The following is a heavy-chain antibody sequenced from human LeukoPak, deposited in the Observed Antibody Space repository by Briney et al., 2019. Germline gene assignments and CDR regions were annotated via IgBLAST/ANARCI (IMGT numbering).Heavy chain of an antibody. CDR3: ARSHYDSSGYYYLFDY. V-gene: IGHV1-2*02. J-gene: IGHJ4*02. CDR1: GYTFTGYY. D-gene: IGHD3-22*01. Sequence: GASVKVSCKASGYTFTGYYMRWVRQAPGQGLEWMGWINPNSGGTNYAQKFQGRVTMTRDTSISTAYMELSRLRSDDTAVYYCARSHYDSSGYYYLFDYWGQGTLVTVSS. CDR2: INPNSGGT.